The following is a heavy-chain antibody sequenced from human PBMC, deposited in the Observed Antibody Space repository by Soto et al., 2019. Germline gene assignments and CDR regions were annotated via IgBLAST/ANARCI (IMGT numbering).Heavy chain of an antibody. J-gene: IGHJ6*03. CDR3: ANPGYKGSNYDKGPDYYYYYMDV. CDR2: ISYDGSNK. CDR1: GFTFSSYG. V-gene: IGHV3-30*18. D-gene: IGHD4-4*01. Sequence: GGSLRLSCAASGFTFSSYGMHWVRQAPGKGLEWVAVISYDGSNKYYADSVKGRFTISRDNSKNTLYLQMNSLRAEDTAVYYCANPGYKGSNYDKGPDYYYYYMDVWGKGTTVTVSS.